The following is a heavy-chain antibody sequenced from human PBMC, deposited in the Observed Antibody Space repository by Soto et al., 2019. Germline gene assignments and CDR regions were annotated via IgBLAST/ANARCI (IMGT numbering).Heavy chain of an antibody. J-gene: IGHJ5*02. CDR2: INPLGFST. Sequence: QVQLVKSGPEGKKPGASVKVSCKASGYTFTSYNFHWFRQPPGQGLEWVGMINPLGFSTTYAQKFRGRVTMTRDTSTSTVYMELTNLRSDDTAVYYCARAAGRFGELYWFDPWGQGTLVTVSP. D-gene: IGHD3-10*01. V-gene: IGHV1-46*01. CDR3: ARAAGRFGELYWFDP. CDR1: GYTFTSYN.